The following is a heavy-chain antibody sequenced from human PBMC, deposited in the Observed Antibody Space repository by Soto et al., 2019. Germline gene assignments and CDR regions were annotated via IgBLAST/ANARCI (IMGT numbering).Heavy chain of an antibody. CDR1: GFTFSDYY. CDR3: AGRDSRNYYYYGRDV. Sequence: QVQLVESGGVLVKPGGSLRLSCAASGFTFSDYYMSWIRQAPGKGLEWVSYISSSGSTIYYADSVKGRFTISRDNAKKSLYLQMNSLRAEDTAVYYFAGRDSRNYYYYGRDVWGQGTTVTVSS. V-gene: IGHV3-11*01. CDR2: ISSSGSTI. J-gene: IGHJ6*01. D-gene: IGHD4-4*01.